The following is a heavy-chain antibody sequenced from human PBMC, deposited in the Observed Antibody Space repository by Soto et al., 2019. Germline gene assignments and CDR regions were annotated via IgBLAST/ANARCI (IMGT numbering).Heavy chain of an antibody. CDR1: GFTFSSYW. Sequence: GGSLRLSCAASGFTFSSYWMHWVRQAPGKGLVWVSRIRSDGGEANYADSVKGRFTISRDNAESTLYVQMNSLRAEDTAVYYFARGSSRPNPNHMDVCGKGTTFSAS. CDR2: IRSDGGEA. J-gene: IGHJ6*04. CDR3: ARGSSRPNPNHMDV. V-gene: IGHV3-74*01.